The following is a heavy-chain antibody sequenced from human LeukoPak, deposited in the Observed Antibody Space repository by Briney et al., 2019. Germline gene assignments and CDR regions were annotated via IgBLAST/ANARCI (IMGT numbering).Heavy chain of an antibody. V-gene: IGHV1-18*04. CDR1: EYTFINYY. D-gene: IGHD4-17*01. Sequence: ASVKVSCKASEYTFINYYMHWVRQAPGQGLEWMGWISAYNGNTNYAQKLQGRVTMTTDTSTSTAYMELRSLRPDDTAVYYCARGGKYTVTTLDYWGQGTLVTVSS. CDR3: ARGGKYTVTTLDY. CDR2: ISAYNGNT. J-gene: IGHJ4*02.